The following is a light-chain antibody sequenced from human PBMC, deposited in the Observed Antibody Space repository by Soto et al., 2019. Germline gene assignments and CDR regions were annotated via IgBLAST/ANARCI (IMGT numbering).Light chain of an antibody. J-gene: IGLJ2*01. Sequence: QSARTQPPSASGSPGQSVTISCNGTSSDVGAYNYVSWYQQHPGKAPKLMIYEVSQRPSGVPDRFSGSKSGYTASLIVSGLQAEDEADYYCSSYAGSNNLVFGGGTKLTVL. CDR2: EVS. CDR3: SSYAGSNNLV. V-gene: IGLV2-8*01. CDR1: SSDVGAYNY.